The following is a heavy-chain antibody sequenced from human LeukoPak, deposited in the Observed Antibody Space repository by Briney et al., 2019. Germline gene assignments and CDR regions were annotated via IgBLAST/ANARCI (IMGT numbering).Heavy chain of an antibody. CDR2: IYHSGST. CDR3: ARAFIAAAGSNWFDP. V-gene: IGHV4-38-2*02. J-gene: IGHJ5*02. D-gene: IGHD6-13*01. Sequence: SETLSLTCTVSGYSISSGYYWGWIRQPPGKGLEWIGSIYHSGSTYYNPSLKSRVTISVDTSKNQFSLKLSSVTAADTAVYYCARAFIAAAGSNWFDPWGQGTLVTVSS. CDR1: GYSISSGYY.